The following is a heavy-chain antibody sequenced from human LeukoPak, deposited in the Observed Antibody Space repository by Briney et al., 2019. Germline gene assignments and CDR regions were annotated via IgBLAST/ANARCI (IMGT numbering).Heavy chain of an antibody. Sequence: GASVKVSCKASGYTFTSYDINWVRQATGQGLEWMGWMNPNSGNTGYAQKFQGRVTITRNTSISTAYMELRSLRSEDTAVYYCARGGYCSGGSCYSYYYYYYMDVWGKGTTVTVSS. J-gene: IGHJ6*03. CDR3: ARGGYCSGGSCYSYYYYYYMDV. V-gene: IGHV1-8*03. D-gene: IGHD2-15*01. CDR1: GYTFTSYD. CDR2: MNPNSGNT.